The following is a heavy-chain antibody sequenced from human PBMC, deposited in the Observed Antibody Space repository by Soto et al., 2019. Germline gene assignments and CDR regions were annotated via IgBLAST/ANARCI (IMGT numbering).Heavy chain of an antibody. CDR1: GFTFSSYA. Sequence: QVQLVESRGGVVQPGRSLRLSCAASGFTFSSYAMHWVRQAPGKGLEWVAVISYDGSNKYYADSVKGRFTISRDNSKNTLYLQMNSLRAEDTAVYYCARASNCWYYDYWGQGTLVTVSS. CDR3: ARASNCWYYDY. J-gene: IGHJ4*02. D-gene: IGHD6-19*01. CDR2: ISYDGSNK. V-gene: IGHV3-30-3*01.